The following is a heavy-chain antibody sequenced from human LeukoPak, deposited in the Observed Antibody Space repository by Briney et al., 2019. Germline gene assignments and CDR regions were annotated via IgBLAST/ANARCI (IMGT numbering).Heavy chain of an antibody. CDR2: ISSGRTI. V-gene: IGHV3-48*04. CDR1: GFTFTSYS. J-gene: IGHJ3*02. Sequence: GGPLRLSCEVSGFTFTSYSMNWVRQAPGKGLEWVSYISSGRTIYYADSVKGRFTISRDNAKNSLYLQMNSLRAEDTAVYYCARLYSSSSGKAFDIWGQGTMVTVSS. CDR3: ARLYSSSSGKAFDI. D-gene: IGHD6-6*01.